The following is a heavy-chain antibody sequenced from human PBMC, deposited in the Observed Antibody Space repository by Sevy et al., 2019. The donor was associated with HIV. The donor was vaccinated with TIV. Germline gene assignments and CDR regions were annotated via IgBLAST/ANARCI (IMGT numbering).Heavy chain of an antibody. CDR2: IRNDGSTK. Sequence: GGSLRLSCAASGFTFKSYGMHWVRQAPGKGLEWVTFIRNDGSTKYYADSVRGRFTASRDNSKNTLYLHMNSLRPEDTAVYYCVKGPHPAVTTSYALDVWGQGTTVTVSS. J-gene: IGHJ6*02. D-gene: IGHD4-17*01. CDR3: VKGPHPAVTTSYALDV. V-gene: IGHV3-30*02. CDR1: GFTFKSYG.